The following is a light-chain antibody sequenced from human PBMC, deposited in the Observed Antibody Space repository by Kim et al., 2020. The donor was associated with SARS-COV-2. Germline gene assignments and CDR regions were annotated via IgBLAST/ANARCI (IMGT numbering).Light chain of an antibody. CDR3: QSYESNFWV. CDR2: EDN. CDR1: SGSIASNY. V-gene: IGLV6-57*03. J-gene: IGLJ3*02. Sequence: NFMLTQPHSVSESPGKTVTISCTRSSGSIASNYVQWYQQRPGSAPTPVIYEDNQRPSGVPDRFSGSIDSSSNSSSLTISGLKTEDEADYYCQSYESNFWVFGGGTKMNVL.